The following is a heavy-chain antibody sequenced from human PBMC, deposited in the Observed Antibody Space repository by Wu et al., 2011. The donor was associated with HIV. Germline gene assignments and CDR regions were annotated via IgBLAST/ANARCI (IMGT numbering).Heavy chain of an antibody. CDR2: MNPNTGNT. J-gene: IGHJ4*02. Sequence: QVQLVQSGAEVKKPGASVKVSCKASGYTFTSYEINWVRQATGQGLEWMGWMNPNTGNTGYAQKFQGRVTITGNTSISTAYMELSSLRSDDTAVYYCARGRDHYESSVYPIIHYWGQGTLVTVSS. CDR3: ARGRDHYESSVYPIIHY. D-gene: IGHD3-22*01. CDR1: GYTFTSYE. V-gene: IGHV1-8*02.